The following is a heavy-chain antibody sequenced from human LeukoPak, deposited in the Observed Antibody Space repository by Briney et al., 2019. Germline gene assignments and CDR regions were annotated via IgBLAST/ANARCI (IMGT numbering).Heavy chain of an antibody. CDR3: AKVASIDSGDDY. Sequence: PGGSLRLSCAASGFTFSSYGMHWVRQAPGKGLEWVAVISYDGSNKYYADSVKGRFTISRDNSKNTLYLQMNSLRAEDTAVYYCAKVASIDSGDDYWGQGTLSPSPQ. CDR1: GFTFSSYG. J-gene: IGHJ4*02. V-gene: IGHV3-30*18. CDR2: ISYDGSNK. D-gene: IGHD3-3*02.